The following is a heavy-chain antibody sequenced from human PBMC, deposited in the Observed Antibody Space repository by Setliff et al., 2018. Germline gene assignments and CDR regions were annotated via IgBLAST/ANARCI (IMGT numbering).Heavy chain of an antibody. J-gene: IGHJ6*03. D-gene: IGHD3-22*01. V-gene: IGHV3-48*01. Sequence: GGSLRLSCVTSGFTFSNYGMTWVLRAPGKGLEWISYISTSSTIIYYADSVKGRFTISRDNANHSLQLQMNSLRAEDTAVYFCARLALTGYDTSGYYYALDYYYYMDVWGKGTTVTVSS. CDR3: ARLALTGYDTSGYYYALDYYYYMDV. CDR2: ISTSSTII. CDR1: GFTFSNYG.